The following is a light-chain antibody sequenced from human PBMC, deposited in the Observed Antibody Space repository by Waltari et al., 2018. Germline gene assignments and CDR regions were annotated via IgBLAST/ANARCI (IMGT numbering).Light chain of an antibody. CDR2: KAS. CDR3: QQYNSDSYT. J-gene: IGKJ2*01. V-gene: IGKV1-5*03. Sequence: DIQMTQSPSTLSASVGDSVTITCRASQSISSWLAWYQQKPGKAPKLLIYKASSLERGVPSRFSGSGSGTEFTLTISSLQPDDFATYYCQQYNSDSYTFGQGTKLEIK. CDR1: QSISSW.